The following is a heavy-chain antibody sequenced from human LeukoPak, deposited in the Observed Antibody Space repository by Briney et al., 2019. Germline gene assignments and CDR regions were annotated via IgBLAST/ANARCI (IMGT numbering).Heavy chain of an antibody. Sequence: GGSLRLSCAASGFTFSSYSMNWVRQAPGKGLEWVSSISSSSSYIYYADSVKGRFTISRDNAKNSLYLQMNSLRAEDTAVYYCASYSSGWYGEFDYWGQGTLVTVSS. CDR1: GFTFSSYS. D-gene: IGHD6-19*01. J-gene: IGHJ4*02. V-gene: IGHV3-21*01. CDR3: ASYSSGWYGEFDY. CDR2: ISSSSSYI.